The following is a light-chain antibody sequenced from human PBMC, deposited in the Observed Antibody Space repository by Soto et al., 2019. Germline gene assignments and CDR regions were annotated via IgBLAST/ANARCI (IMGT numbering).Light chain of an antibody. Sequence: EIVMTQSPATLSVSPGERATLSCRASQSVSSNLAWYQQKPGQAPRLLIYGASTRATGIPARFIGSGSGTAFDLTISSLQSEDFAVYYCQQYNNWRGTFGQGTRLEIK. CDR3: QQYNNWRGT. J-gene: IGKJ5*01. CDR1: QSVSSN. CDR2: GAS. V-gene: IGKV3-15*01.